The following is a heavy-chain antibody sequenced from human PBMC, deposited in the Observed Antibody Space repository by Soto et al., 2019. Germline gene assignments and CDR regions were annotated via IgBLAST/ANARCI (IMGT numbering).Heavy chain of an antibody. J-gene: IGHJ6*02. D-gene: IGHD3-10*01. CDR3: ARHGRGSGSPGYYAMDF. Sequence: PGESLKISCKGSGYSFTSYWISWVRQMPGKGPEWMGRIDPRDSQSDYSPSLQGHVTISVDKSISTAYLQWSSLKASDTAMYYCARHGRGSGSPGYYAMDFWGQGTTVPVAS. V-gene: IGHV5-10-1*01. CDR2: IDPRDSQS. CDR1: GYSFTSYW.